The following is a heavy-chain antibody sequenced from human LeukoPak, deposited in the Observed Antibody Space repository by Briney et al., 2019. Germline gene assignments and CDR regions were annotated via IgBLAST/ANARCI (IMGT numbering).Heavy chain of an antibody. CDR1: GFTFSSYS. CDR3: ARHGKDTAMVASGYYYGMDV. CDR2: ISSSSSYI. D-gene: IGHD5-18*01. Sequence: TGGSLRLSCAASGFTFSSYSMNWVRQAPGKGLEWVSSISSSSSYIYYADSVKGRFTISRDNAKNSLYLQMNSLRAEDTAVYYCARHGKDTAMVASGYYYGMDVWGQGTTVTVSS. J-gene: IGHJ6*02. V-gene: IGHV3-21*01.